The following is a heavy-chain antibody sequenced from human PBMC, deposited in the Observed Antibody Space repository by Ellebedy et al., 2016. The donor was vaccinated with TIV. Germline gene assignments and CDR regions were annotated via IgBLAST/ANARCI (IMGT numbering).Heavy chain of an antibody. J-gene: IGHJ6*02. V-gene: IGHV1-3*01. CDR2: INAGNGNT. CDR3: ARWLGVATNYYYYYGMDV. CDR1: GYTFTSYA. Sequence: ASVKVSCKASGYTFTSYAMHWVRQAPGQRLEWMAWINAGNGNTKYSQKFQGRVTITRDTSASTAYMELRSLRSDDTAVYYCARWLGVATNYYYYYGMDVWGQGTTVTVSS. D-gene: IGHD5-12*01.